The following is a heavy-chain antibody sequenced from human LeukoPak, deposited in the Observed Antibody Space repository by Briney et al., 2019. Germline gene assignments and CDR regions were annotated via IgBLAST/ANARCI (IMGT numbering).Heavy chain of an antibody. Sequence: GGSLRLSCAASGFTFSSYGMHWVRQAPGKGLEWVAFIRYDGSNKYYADSVKGRFTISRDNSKNTLYLQMNSLRAEDTAVYYCAKVRGALYFFDYWGQGALVTVFS. CDR2: IRYDGSNK. D-gene: IGHD1-26*01. CDR1: GFTFSSYG. CDR3: AKVRGALYFFDY. J-gene: IGHJ4*02. V-gene: IGHV3-30*02.